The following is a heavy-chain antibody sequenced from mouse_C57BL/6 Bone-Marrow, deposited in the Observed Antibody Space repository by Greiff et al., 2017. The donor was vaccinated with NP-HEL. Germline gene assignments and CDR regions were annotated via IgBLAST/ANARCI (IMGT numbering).Heavy chain of an antibody. CDR3: ARYDGYYLYAMDY. J-gene: IGHJ4*01. D-gene: IGHD2-3*01. Sequence: VQLQQSGPELVKPGASVKLSCKASGYTFTSYDINWVKQRPGQGLEWIGWIYPRDGSTKYNEKFKGKATLTVDTYSSTAYMELHSLTSEDSAVYFCARYDGYYLYAMDYWGQGTSVTVSS. CDR1: GYTFTSYD. CDR2: IYPRDGST. V-gene: IGHV1-85*01.